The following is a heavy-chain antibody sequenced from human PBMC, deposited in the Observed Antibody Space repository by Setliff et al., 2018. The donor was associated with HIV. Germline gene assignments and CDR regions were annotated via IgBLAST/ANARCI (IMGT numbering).Heavy chain of an antibody. CDR3: ARGTQLVWGRWFDP. V-gene: IGHV4-34*01. CDR1: GESFSGHY. Sequence: SETLSLTCAVDGESFSGHYWSWIRQPPGKGLEWIGDVTHSGSTNYNPSLESRVTISVDTSKNQFSLRLSSVTAADTAVYYCARGTQLVWGRWFDPWGQGTLVTVSS. CDR2: VTHSGST. D-gene: IGHD6-6*01. J-gene: IGHJ5*02.